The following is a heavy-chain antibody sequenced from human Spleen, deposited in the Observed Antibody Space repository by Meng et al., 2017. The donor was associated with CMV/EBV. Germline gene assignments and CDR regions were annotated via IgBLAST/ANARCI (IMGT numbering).Heavy chain of an antibody. J-gene: IGHJ5*02. CDR3: ARDNSRTGRYDFWSDYYPYNWFDP. V-gene: IGHV3-20*01. CDR2: INWHGGSS. D-gene: IGHD3/OR15-3a*01. Sequence: MSWVRKVPGNGLEWVSGINWHGGSSAYADSVKGRFIISRDNARNSLYLQMNTLRAEDKALYHCARDNSRTGRYDFWSDYYPYNWFDPWGPGTLVTVSS.